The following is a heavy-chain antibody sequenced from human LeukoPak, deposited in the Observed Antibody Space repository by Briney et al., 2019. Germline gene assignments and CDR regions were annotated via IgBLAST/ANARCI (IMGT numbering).Heavy chain of an antibody. CDR2: INDDGGGT. CDR3: ATALYNWNDVV. V-gene: IGHV3-74*01. D-gene: IGHD1-20*01. Sequence: GGSLRLSCAASGVTFSDYYTHWVRQAPGKGLEWVSRINDDGGGTSYADSVKGRFTISRDSAKNTVYLQMNTLRGEDTALYYCATALYNWNDVVWGQGTLVTVSS. CDR1: GVTFSDYY. J-gene: IGHJ4*02.